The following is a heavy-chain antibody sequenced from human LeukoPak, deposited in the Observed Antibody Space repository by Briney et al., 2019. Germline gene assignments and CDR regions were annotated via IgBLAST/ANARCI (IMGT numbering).Heavy chain of an antibody. V-gene: IGHV3-30-3*02. J-gene: IGHJ4*02. CDR2: ISYDGNNK. Sequence: GGSLRLSCAASGFTFSNYAMHWVRQAPGKGLEWVALISYDGNNKYYADSVKGRFTISRDNSKNTLYLQMNSLRAEDTAVYYCAKQRGGVAVAGTDYWGQGTLVTVSS. D-gene: IGHD6-19*01. CDR1: GFTFSNYA. CDR3: AKQRGGVAVAGTDY.